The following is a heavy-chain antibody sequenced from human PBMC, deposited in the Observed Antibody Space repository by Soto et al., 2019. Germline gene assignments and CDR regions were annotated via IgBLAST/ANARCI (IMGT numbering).Heavy chain of an antibody. J-gene: IGHJ5*02. CDR3: SRGRDPHKGGRT. D-gene: IGHD3-16*01. V-gene: IGHV4-30-2*01. Sequence: TLSLTCAVSGGSISSGGYSWSWIRQPPGKGLEWIGYMYHSGSTYYNPSLKSRVTISLDTSKNQFSLKLTSVTAADTAVYFCSRGRDPHKGGRTWGQGTLVTVSS. CDR2: MYHSGST. CDR1: GGSISSGGYS.